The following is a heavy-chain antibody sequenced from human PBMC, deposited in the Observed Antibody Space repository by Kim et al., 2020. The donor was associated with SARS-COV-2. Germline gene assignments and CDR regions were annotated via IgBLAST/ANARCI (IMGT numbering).Heavy chain of an antibody. Sequence: TSFNPSLRSRLTMSQDTSENQFSLRLSSVTAADTAVYYCTKPRAWANTFDVWGRGTMVTVSS. V-gene: IGHV4-39*01. CDR2: T. J-gene: IGHJ3*01. D-gene: IGHD2-8*01. CDR3: TKPRAWANTFDV.